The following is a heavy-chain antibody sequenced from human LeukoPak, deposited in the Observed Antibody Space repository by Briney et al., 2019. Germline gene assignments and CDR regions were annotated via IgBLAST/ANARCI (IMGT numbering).Heavy chain of an antibody. CDR3: ARDLNGGNSA. CDR2: INPSSGGT. Sequence: ASVKVSCKASGYTFTDYYMHWVRQAPGQGLEWMGWINPSSGGTNHAQKFQGRVTMTRDTSINIDYMELSSLRSDDTVVYYCARDLNGGNSAWGQGTLVTVSS. J-gene: IGHJ5*02. D-gene: IGHD4-23*01. CDR1: GYTFTDYY. V-gene: IGHV1-2*02.